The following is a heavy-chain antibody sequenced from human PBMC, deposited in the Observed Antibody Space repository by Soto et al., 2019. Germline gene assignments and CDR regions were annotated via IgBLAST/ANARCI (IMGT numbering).Heavy chain of an antibody. V-gene: IGHV1-8*01. J-gene: IGHJ5*02. CDR1: GYTFTSYD. CDR2: MNPNSGNT. CDR3: ARVTGLYYDILTGYSRRRNWFDP. Sequence: ASVKVSCKASGYTFTSYDINWVRQATGQGLEWMGWMNPNSGNTGYAQKFQGRVTMTRNTSISTAYMELSSLRSEDTAVYYYARVTGLYYDILTGYSRRRNWFDPWG. D-gene: IGHD3-9*01.